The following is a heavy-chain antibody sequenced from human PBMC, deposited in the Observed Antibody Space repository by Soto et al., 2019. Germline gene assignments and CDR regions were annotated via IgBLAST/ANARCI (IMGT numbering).Heavy chain of an antibody. CDR1: GFTFSSYA. CDR2: ISGSGGST. D-gene: IGHD3-22*01. CDR3: ANGLEGGYHYWYFDL. V-gene: IGHV3-23*01. Sequence: EVQLLESGGGLVQPGGSLRLSCAASGFTFSSYAMSWVCQAPGKGLEWVSAISGSGGSTYYADSVKGRFTISRDNSKNTLYLQMNSLRAEDTAVYYCANGLEGGYHYWYFDLWGRGTLVTVSS. J-gene: IGHJ2*01.